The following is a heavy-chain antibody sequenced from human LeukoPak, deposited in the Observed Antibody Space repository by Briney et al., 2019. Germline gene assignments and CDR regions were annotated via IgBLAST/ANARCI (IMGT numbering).Heavy chain of an antibody. CDR1: GGSISSYY. CDR2: IYYSGST. J-gene: IGHJ4*02. Sequence: SETLSLTCTVSGGSISSYYWSWIRQPPGKGLEWIGYIYYSGSTNYNPSLKSRVTISVDTSKNQFSLKLSSATAADTAVYYCARAGSYGFFRFYYFDYWGQGTLVTVSS. V-gene: IGHV4-59*01. CDR3: ARAGSYGFFRFYYFDY. D-gene: IGHD5-18*01.